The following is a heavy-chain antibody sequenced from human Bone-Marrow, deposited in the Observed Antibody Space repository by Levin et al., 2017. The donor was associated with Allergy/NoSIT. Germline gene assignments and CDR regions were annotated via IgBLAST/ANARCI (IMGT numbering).Heavy chain of an antibody. CDR3: ARDTNTAMVTNYYYGMDV. V-gene: IGHV3-30-3*01. J-gene: IGHJ6*02. Sequence: GESLKISCAASGFTFSSYAMHWVRQAPGKGLEWVAVISYDGSNKYYADSVKGRFTISRDNSKNTLYLQMNSLRAEDTAVYYCARDTNTAMVTNYYYGMDVWGQGTTVTVSS. CDR1: GFTFSSYA. D-gene: IGHD5-18*01. CDR2: ISYDGSNK.